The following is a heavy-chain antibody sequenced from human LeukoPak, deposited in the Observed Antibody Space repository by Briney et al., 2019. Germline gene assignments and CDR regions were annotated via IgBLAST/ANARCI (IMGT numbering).Heavy chain of an antibody. V-gene: IGHV3-21*01. Sequence: GGSLRLSCAASGFTFSTYSLNWVRQAPGKGLEWVSSISSRSSYTYYADSVKGRFTISRDNAKNSLYLQMNSLRVENTAVYYCVRDTDHDILTVYFKSPGDYWGQGTLGNVSS. D-gene: IGHD3-9*01. J-gene: IGHJ4*02. CDR2: ISSRSSYT. CDR1: GFTFSTYS. CDR3: VRDTDHDILTVYFKSPGDY.